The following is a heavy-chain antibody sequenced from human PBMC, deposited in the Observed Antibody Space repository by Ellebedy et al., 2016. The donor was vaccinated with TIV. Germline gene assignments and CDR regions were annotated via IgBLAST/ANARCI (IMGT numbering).Heavy chain of an antibody. CDR2: ITSGSSTI. J-gene: IGHJ4*02. D-gene: IGHD3-10*01. V-gene: IGHV3-48*01. CDR1: GFTFSSYW. CDR3: ARVQLVWFESDC. Sequence: GESLKISCAASGFTFSSYWMTWVRQAPGKGLEWVSYITSGSSTIKYADSVKGRFTISRDNAKNSLYLQMNSLRAEDTAVYYCARVQLVWFESDCWGQGTLVTVSS.